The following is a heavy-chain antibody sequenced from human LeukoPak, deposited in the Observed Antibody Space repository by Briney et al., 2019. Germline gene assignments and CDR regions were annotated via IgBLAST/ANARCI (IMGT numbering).Heavy chain of an antibody. Sequence: RASVKVSCKASGGTFSSYAISWVRQAPGQGLEWIGRIIPILGIANYAQKFQGRVTITADKSTSTAYMELSSLRSEDTAVYYCARTVLRFLEWLSGYGMDVWGQGTTVTVSS. D-gene: IGHD3-3*01. J-gene: IGHJ6*02. CDR2: IIPILGIA. V-gene: IGHV1-69*04. CDR3: ARTVLRFLEWLSGYGMDV. CDR1: GGTFSSYA.